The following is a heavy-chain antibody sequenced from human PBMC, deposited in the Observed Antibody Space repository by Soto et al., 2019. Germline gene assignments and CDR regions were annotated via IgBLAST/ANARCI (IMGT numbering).Heavy chain of an antibody. Sequence: GGSLRLSCAASGFTFDDYGMSWVRQAPGKGLEWVSGINWNGGSTGYADSVKGRFTISRDNAKNSLYLQMNSLRAEDTALYHCAREAYDILTGHAVWYMDVWGKGTTVTVSS. CDR3: AREAYDILTGHAVWYMDV. D-gene: IGHD3-9*01. CDR2: INWNGGST. V-gene: IGHV3-20*01. CDR1: GFTFDDYG. J-gene: IGHJ6*03.